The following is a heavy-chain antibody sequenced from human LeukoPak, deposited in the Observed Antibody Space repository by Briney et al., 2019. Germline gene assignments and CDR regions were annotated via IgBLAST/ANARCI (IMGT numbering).Heavy chain of an antibody. D-gene: IGHD1-26*01. CDR3: ARVGADTYYYYYYGMDV. CDR1: GYTFTSYG. Sequence: ASVKVSCKASGYTFTSYGISWVRQAPGQGLEWMGWISAYNGNTNYAQKLQGRVTMTTDTSTSTAYMELSSLRSEDTAVYYCARVGADTYYYYYYGMDVWGQGTTVTVSS. J-gene: IGHJ6*02. V-gene: IGHV1-18*01. CDR2: ISAYNGNT.